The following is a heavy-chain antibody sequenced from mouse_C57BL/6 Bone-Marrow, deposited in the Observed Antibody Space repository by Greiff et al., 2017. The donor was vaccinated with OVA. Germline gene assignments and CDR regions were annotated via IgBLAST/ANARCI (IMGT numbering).Heavy chain of an antibody. CDR3: ARAPITTVVARAMDY. V-gene: IGHV5-4*03. CDR2: ISDGGSYT. CDR1: GFTFSSYA. J-gene: IGHJ4*01. Sequence: EVKLQESGGGLVKPGGSLKLSCAASGFTFSSYAMSWVRQTPEKRLEWVATISDGGSYTYYPDNVKGRFTISRDNAKNNLYLQMSHLKSEDTAMYYCARAPITTVVARAMDYWGQGTSVTVSS. D-gene: IGHD1-1*01.